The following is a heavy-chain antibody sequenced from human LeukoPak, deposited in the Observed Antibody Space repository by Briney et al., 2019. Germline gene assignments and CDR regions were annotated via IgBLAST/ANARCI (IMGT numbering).Heavy chain of an antibody. CDR1: GGSISSYY. J-gene: IGHJ4*02. Sequence: SETLSLTCTVSGGSISSYYWSWIRQLPGKGLEWIGYIYYSGSTNYNPSLKSRVTISVDTSKNQFSLKLSSVTAADAAMYYCARRGSGQPFDYWGQGTLVTVSS. D-gene: IGHD6-19*01. CDR3: ARRGSGQPFDY. CDR2: IYYSGST. V-gene: IGHV4-59*08.